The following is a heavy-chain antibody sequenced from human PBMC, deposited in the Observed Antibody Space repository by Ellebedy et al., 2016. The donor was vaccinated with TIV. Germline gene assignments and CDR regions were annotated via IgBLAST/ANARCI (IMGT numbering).Heavy chain of an antibody. CDR1: GFTFTAYS. J-gene: IGHJ5*02. D-gene: IGHD3-16*01. CDR2: ISGSSSYT. CDR3: ARGFNNWGMGNH. V-gene: IGHV3-21*01. Sequence: GESLKISCVVSGFTFTAYSMNWVRQAPGKGLEWVSCISGSSSYTNYANSVKGRFTISRDNAKNSLYLQMNSLRAEDTAVYYCARGFNNWGMGNHWGQGTLVTVSS.